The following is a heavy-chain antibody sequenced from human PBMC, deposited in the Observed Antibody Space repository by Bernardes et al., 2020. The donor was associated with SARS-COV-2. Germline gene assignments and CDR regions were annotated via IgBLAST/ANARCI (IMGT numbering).Heavy chain of an antibody. D-gene: IGHD3-10*01. CDR1: GFTFSANS. Sequence: GGSLRLSCAASGFTFSANSMNWVRQAPGKGLEWVSYISSTSTTIYYADSVKGRFTISRDNAKNSLYLQMNSLRAEDTAVYYCARDEYYYGSGSPPYYGMDVWGQGTTVTVSS. CDR3: ARDEYYYGSGSPPYYGMDV. CDR2: ISSTSTTI. V-gene: IGHV3-48*01. J-gene: IGHJ6*02.